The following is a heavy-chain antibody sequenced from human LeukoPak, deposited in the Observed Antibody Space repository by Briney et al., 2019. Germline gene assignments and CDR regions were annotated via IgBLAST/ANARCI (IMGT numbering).Heavy chain of an antibody. CDR2: INHSGST. J-gene: IGHJ4*02. Sequence: SETLSLTCTVSDASISGSYWSWIRQPPGKGLEWIGEINHSGSTNYNPSLKSRVTISVDTSKNQFSLKLSSVTAADTAVYYCARVCDYCSNTSLDYWGQGTLVTVSS. D-gene: IGHD2-2*01. CDR3: ARVCDYCSNTSLDY. V-gene: IGHV4-34*01. CDR1: DASISGSY.